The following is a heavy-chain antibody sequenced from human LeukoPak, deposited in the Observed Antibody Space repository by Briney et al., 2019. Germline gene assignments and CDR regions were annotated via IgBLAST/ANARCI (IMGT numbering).Heavy chain of an antibody. CDR1: GGTFSRYA. V-gene: IGHV1-69*05. Sequence: SVTVSCKASGGTFSRYAISWVRQAPGQGLEWMGLIIPIFGTANYAQKFQCRVTITTDESTSTAYMELSSLRSEDTAVYYCARNSGITGTTWDYYYYMDVWGKGTTVTVSS. D-gene: IGHD1-7*01. J-gene: IGHJ6*03. CDR2: IIPIFGTA. CDR3: ARNSGITGTTWDYYYYMDV.